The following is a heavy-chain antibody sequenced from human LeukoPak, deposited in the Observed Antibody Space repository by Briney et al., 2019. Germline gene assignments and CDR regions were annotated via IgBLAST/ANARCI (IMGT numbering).Heavy chain of an antibody. Sequence: GGSLRLLCAASGFTFSIYWMRWVRRTPGKALEWVANIVQDGSQKYYVDSVKGRFTTSRDNAKNSVDLQMSSLGVEDTGVYYCARGAPFNCAPISCSLFDSWGQGTLVTVSS. CDR1: GFTFSIYW. CDR3: ARGAPFNCAPISCSLFDS. CDR2: IVQDGSQK. J-gene: IGHJ4*02. D-gene: IGHD2-2*01. V-gene: IGHV3-7*01.